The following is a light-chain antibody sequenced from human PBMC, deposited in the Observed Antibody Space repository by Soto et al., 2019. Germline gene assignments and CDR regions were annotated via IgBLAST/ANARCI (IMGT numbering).Light chain of an antibody. CDR2: DAS. CDR3: QQRSNWPRGYT. CDR1: QSVSSY. J-gene: IGKJ2*01. V-gene: IGKV3-11*01. Sequence: EIVLTQSPATLSLSPGERATLSCRASQSVSSYLAWYQQKPGQAPRLLIYDASNRATGIQARFSGSGSGTDFTLTISSLEPEDFAVYYCQQRSNWPRGYTFGQGTKLEIK.